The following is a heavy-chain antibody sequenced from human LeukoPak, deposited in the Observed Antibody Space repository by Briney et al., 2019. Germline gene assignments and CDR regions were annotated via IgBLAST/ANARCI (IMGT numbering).Heavy chain of an antibody. CDR3: ARNNSNGFDF. V-gene: IGHV4-38-2*02. Sequence: SETLSLTCTVSGYSISGGYYWGWIRQPPWKGVEWIGTIFQSVSTYYNPSLKSRVTTSVDTSKNQFSLKLSSVTAADTAVYYCARNNSNGFDFWSQGTLVTVSS. CDR1: GYSISGGYY. CDR2: IFQSVST. J-gene: IGHJ4*02. D-gene: IGHD6-19*01.